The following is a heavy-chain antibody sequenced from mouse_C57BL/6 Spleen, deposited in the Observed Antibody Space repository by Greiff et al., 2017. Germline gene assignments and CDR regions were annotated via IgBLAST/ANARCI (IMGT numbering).Heavy chain of an antibody. V-gene: IGHV1-55*01. D-gene: IGHD1-1*01. J-gene: IGHJ2*01. CDR3: ERKANYCGSSYYFDY. CDR1: GYTFTSYW. Sequence: QVQLQQPGAELVKPGASVKMSCKASGYTFTSYWITWVKQRPGQGLEWIGDIYPGSGSTNYNKKFKSKATLTVDTSSSTAYMQLSSLTFENTAVYYGERKANYCGSSYYFDYWGQGTTLTVSS. CDR2: IYPGSGST.